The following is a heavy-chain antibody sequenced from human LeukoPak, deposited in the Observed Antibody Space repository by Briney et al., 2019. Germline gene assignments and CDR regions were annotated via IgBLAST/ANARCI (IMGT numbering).Heavy chain of an antibody. Sequence: GGSLRLSCAASGFTFSSYWMHWVRQAPGKGLVWVSRINTDGSSTTYADSVKGRFTISRDNAKNTLYLQMNSLRAEDTAVYYCAKEQTRSGFDYWGQGTLVTVSS. J-gene: IGHJ4*02. V-gene: IGHV3-74*01. CDR3: AKEQTRSGFDY. CDR2: INTDGSST. D-gene: IGHD3-3*01. CDR1: GFTFSSYW.